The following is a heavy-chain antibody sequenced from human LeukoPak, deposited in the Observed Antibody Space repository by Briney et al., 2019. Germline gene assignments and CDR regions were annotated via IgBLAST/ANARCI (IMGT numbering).Heavy chain of an antibody. CDR3: ARDLCSGGSCYIDY. Sequence: GASVKVSCKASGYTFSSYGFSWVRQAPGQGLEWMGWISVYNGNTNYAQKFQGRVTMTTDTSTSTAYMELRSLRSDDTAVYYCARDLCSGGSCYIDYWGQGTLVTVS. V-gene: IGHV1-18*01. CDR2: ISVYNGNT. J-gene: IGHJ4*02. CDR1: GYTFSSYG. D-gene: IGHD2-15*01.